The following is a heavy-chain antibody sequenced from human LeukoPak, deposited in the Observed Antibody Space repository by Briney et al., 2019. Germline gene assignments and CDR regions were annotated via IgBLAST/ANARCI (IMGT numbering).Heavy chain of an antibody. CDR2: ISYDGSNK. Sequence: GGSLRLSCAASGFTFSSYAMHWVRQAPGKGLEWVAVISYDGSNKYYADSVKGRFTISRDNSKNTLYLQMNSLRAEDTAVYYCASITVTGDAFDIWGQGTMVTVSS. V-gene: IGHV3-30-3*01. D-gene: IGHD4-17*01. CDR3: ASITVTGDAFDI. CDR1: GFTFSSYA. J-gene: IGHJ3*02.